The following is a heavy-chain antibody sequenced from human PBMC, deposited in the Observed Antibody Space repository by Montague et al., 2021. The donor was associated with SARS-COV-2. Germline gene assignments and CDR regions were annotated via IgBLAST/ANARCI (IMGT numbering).Heavy chain of an antibody. D-gene: IGHD3-3*01. CDR2: IYTSGST. Sequence: LSCAASGFTFSSYEMNWVRQPAGKGLEWIGRIYTSGSTNYNPSLKSRVTMSVDTSKNQFSLKLSSVTAADTAVYYCAREGGITIFGVVIGSPYYYYMDVWGKGTTVTVSS. V-gene: IGHV4-4*07. CDR1: GFTFSSYE. CDR3: AREGGITIFGVVIGSPYYYYMDV. J-gene: IGHJ6*03.